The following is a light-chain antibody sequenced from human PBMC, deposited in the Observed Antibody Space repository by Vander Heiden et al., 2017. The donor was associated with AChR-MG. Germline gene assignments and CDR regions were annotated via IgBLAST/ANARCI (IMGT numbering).Light chain of an antibody. CDR1: QDISNY. V-gene: IGKV1-33*01. J-gene: IGKJ4*01. CDR2: DAS. CDR3: QQYDNLPSWT. Sequence: DIQMTQSPSSLSASVGDRVTITCQASQDISNYLNWYQQKPGKAPKPLIYDASNLETGVPSRFSGSGSGTDFTFTISSLQPEDIATYYCQQYDNLPSWTFGGGTKVEIK.